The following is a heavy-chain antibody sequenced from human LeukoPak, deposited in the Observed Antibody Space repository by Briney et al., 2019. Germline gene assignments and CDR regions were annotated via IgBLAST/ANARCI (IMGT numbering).Heavy chain of an antibody. V-gene: IGHV4-4*02. CDR1: GGSISSSNW. D-gene: IGHD3-10*01. Sequence: SETLSLTCAVSGGSISSSNWWSWVRQPPGKGLEWIGEIYHSGSTNYNPSLKSRVTISVDTSKNQFSLKLSSVTAADTAVYYCARGLMVRGVITTFDYWGQGTLVTVSS. CDR3: ARGLMVRGVITTFDY. J-gene: IGHJ4*02. CDR2: IYHSGST.